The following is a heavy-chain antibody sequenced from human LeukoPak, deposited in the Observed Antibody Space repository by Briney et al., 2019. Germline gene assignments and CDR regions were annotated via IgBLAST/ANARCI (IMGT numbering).Heavy chain of an antibody. D-gene: IGHD6-13*01. V-gene: IGHV4-39*07. CDR2: IYYSGST. Sequence: SETLSLTCTVSGGSISSSSYYWGWIRQPPGKGLEWIGSIYYSGSTYYNPSLKSRVTISVDTSKNQFSLKLSSVTAADTAVYYCARDSRSSWYRDAFDIWGQGTMVTVSS. J-gene: IGHJ3*02. CDR1: GGSISSSSYY. CDR3: ARDSRSSWYRDAFDI.